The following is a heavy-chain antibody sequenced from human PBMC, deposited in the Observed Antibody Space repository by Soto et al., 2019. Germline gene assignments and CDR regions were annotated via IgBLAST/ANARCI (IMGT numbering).Heavy chain of an antibody. J-gene: IGHJ4*02. Sequence: ESGGGVVQPGRSLRLSCAASGFTFSSYGMHWVRQAPGKGLEWVAVISYDGSNKYYADTVKGRFTISRDNSKNALYQQMNSLRAEDTAVYYCAKVGHYGDYVDYWGQGTLVTVYS. V-gene: IGHV3-30*18. CDR3: AKVGHYGDYVDY. CDR2: ISYDGSNK. CDR1: GFTFSSYG. D-gene: IGHD4-17*01.